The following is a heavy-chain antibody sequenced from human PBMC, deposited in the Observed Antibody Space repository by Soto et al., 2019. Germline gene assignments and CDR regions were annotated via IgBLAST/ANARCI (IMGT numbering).Heavy chain of an antibody. J-gene: IGHJ2*01. CDR3: FCQAEDGIRGDCAVSAFLLNRSSDL. D-gene: IGHD2-21*01. CDR2: IYYSGST. V-gene: IGHV4-39*03. Sequence: PGKGLEWIGSIYYSGSTYYNPSLKSRVTISVDTSKNQFSLKLSSVTAADTAVYYFFCQAEDGIRGDCAVSAFLLNRSSDL.